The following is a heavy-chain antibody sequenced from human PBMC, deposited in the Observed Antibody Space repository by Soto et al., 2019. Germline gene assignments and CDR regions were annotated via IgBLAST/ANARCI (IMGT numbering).Heavy chain of an antibody. J-gene: IGHJ6*02. Sequence: PGGSLRLSCAASGLTFSNAWMNWVRKAPGKGLEWVGRIKSKTDGGTTDYAAPVKGRFTISRDDSKNTLYLQMNSLKTEDTAVYYCTTGDTAMVVGVRYYYYGMDVWGQGTTVTVSS. CDR3: TTGDTAMVVGVRYYYYGMDV. CDR1: GLTFSNAW. CDR2: IKSKTDGGTT. D-gene: IGHD5-18*01. V-gene: IGHV3-15*07.